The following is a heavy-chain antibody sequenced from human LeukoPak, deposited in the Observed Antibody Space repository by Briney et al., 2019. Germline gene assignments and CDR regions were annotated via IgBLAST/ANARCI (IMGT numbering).Heavy chain of an antibody. D-gene: IGHD5-18*01. J-gene: IGHJ4*02. CDR3: ARMDMDIAMVTNYLDH. CDR2: IHPSGSST. V-gene: IGHV1-46*01. Sequence: ASVKVSCKASGYTFTSHYMHWVRQAPGQGLEWVGVIHPSGSSTNYAQKFQGRVTMTKDTSTSTVYIELNSLRSEDTAVYYCARMDMDIAMVTNYLDHWGQGTLVTVSS. CDR1: GYTFTSHY.